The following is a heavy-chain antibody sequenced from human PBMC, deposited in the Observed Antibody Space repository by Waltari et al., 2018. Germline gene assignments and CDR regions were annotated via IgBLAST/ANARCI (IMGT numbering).Heavy chain of an antibody. CDR3: AREGKGVVITTTRGAFDI. CDR1: GGTFSRYA. J-gene: IGHJ3*02. D-gene: IGHD3-22*01. V-gene: IGHV1-69*04. Sequence: QVQLVQSGAEVKKPGSSVKVSCKASGGTFSRYAIGWVRQAPGPGLEWMGGIIPILGIANYAQKFQGRVTITADESTSTAYIELSSLRSEDTAVYYCAREGKGVVITTTRGAFDIWGQGTMVTVSS. CDR2: IIPILGIA.